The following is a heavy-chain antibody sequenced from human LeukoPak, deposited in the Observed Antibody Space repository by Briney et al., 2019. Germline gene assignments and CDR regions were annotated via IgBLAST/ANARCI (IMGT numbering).Heavy chain of an antibody. V-gene: IGHV3-49*03. CDR2: IRSKLYGGAT. Sequence: GGSLRLSCTASGFTFGDYAMTWFRQAPGRGLEWVGFIRSKLYGGATEYAASVKGRFTMSRDDSKSIAYLQMNSPRAEDTAVYYCAKGGYGNSRIDYWGQGTLVTVSS. D-gene: IGHD4-23*01. J-gene: IGHJ4*02. CDR3: AKGGYGNSRIDY. CDR1: GFTFGDYA.